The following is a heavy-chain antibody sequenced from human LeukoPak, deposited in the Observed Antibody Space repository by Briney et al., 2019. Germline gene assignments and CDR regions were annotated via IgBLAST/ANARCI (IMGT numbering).Heavy chain of an antibody. CDR3: ARDACSGGSCYADDAFDI. D-gene: IGHD2-15*01. V-gene: IGHV3-21*01. J-gene: IGHJ3*02. CDR2: ITSSSSYI. Sequence: PGGSLRLSCAASGFTFSTYNMNWVRQAPGKGLEWVSSITSSSSYIYYADSVKGRFTISRDNAKNSLYLQMNSLRAEDTAVYYCARDACSGGSCYADDAFDIWGQGTMVTVSS. CDR1: GFTFSTYN.